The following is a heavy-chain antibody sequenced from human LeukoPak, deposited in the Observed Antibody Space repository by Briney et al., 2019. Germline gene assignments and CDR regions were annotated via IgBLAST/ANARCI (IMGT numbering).Heavy chain of an antibody. CDR3: ARLRRDINDWYADDC. Sequence: TLSLTCSVSGGSVNTYYWSWIRQSAGKGLEWIGRISITEGTNYNPSLKSRVSKSVDASKNQVSLKLGSVTAADTAVYYCARLRRDINDWYADDCWGQGTLVTVSS. V-gene: IGHV4-4*07. CDR1: GGSVNTYY. CDR2: ISITEGT. J-gene: IGHJ4*02. D-gene: IGHD6-19*01.